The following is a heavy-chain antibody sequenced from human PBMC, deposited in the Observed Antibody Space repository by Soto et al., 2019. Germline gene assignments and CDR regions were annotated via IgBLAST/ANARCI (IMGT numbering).Heavy chain of an antibody. V-gene: IGHV4-59*12. CDR2: IYYSGST. Sequence: SETLSLTCTVSGGSISSYYWSWIRQPPGKGLEWIGYIYYSGSTNYNPSLKSRVTISVDTSKNRFSLKLSSVTAADTAVYYCARGRARGYSGYDRGVNWFDPWGQGTLVTVSS. J-gene: IGHJ5*02. D-gene: IGHD5-12*01. CDR3: ARGRARGYSGYDRGVNWFDP. CDR1: GGSISSYY.